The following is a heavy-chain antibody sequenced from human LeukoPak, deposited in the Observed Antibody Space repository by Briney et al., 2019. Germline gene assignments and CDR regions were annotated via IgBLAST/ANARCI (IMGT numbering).Heavy chain of an antibody. V-gene: IGHV3-23*01. J-gene: IGHJ4*02. CDR2: ISGDGGIT. Sequence: PGGSLRLSCAASVFTFSSYAMSWVRQAPGKGLEWVSTISGDGGITYYADSVEGRFTISRDNSKNTLYLQINSLKTEDTAVYYCAKLKRDSGSYLHYYFDYWGQGTLVTVSS. CDR1: VFTFSSYA. CDR3: AKLKRDSGSYLHYYFDY. D-gene: IGHD1-26*01.